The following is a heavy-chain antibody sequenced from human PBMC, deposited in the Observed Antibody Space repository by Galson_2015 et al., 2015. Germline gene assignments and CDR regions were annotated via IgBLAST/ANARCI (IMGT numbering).Heavy chain of an antibody. V-gene: IGHV3-48*03. J-gene: IGHJ6*03. CDR1: AFGFSIYD. CDR2: ITSTGDTT. D-gene: IGHD4-23*01. CDR3: AKTTVAAGSSWYMDA. Sequence: SLRLSCAASAFGFSIYDMNWIRQAPGKGLEWVSYITSTGDTTYYADSVKGRFTVSRDNAKNSLFLQMNSLRAEDTALYYCAKTTVAAGSSWYMDAWGKGTTVTVSS.